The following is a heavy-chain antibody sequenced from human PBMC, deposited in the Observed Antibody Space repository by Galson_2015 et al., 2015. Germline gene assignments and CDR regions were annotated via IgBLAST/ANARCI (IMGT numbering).Heavy chain of an antibody. V-gene: IGHV5-51*01. D-gene: IGHD6-13*01. CDR3: ARQKMAAAAGLEGAFDI. CDR1: GYSFTSYW. J-gene: IGHJ3*02. Sequence: QSGAEVKKHGESLKISCKGSGYSFTSYWIGWVRQMPGKGLEWMGIIYPGDSDTRYSPSFQGQVTISADKSISTAYLQWSSLKASDTAMYYCARQKMAAAAGLEGAFDIWGQGTMVTVSS. CDR2: IYPGDSDT.